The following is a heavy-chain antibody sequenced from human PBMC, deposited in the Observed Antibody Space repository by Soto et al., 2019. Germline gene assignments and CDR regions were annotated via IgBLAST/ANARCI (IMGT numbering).Heavy chain of an antibody. Sequence: SETLSLTCTVSGGSISSGAYYWSWIRQPPGKGLEWIGYIYYSGCTSYNPSPKSRVTISVDTSKNQFSLKLGSVTAADTAVYYCARGIGFHTPPSRPCNSWFDPWGQGTLVTVSS. CDR3: ARGIGFHTPPSRPCNSWFDP. V-gene: IGHV4-30-4*01. CDR2: IYYSGCT. J-gene: IGHJ5*02. CDR1: GGSISSGAYY. D-gene: IGHD6-6*01.